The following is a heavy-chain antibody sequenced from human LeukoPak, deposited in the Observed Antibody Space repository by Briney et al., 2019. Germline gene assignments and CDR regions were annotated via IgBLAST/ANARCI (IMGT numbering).Heavy chain of an antibody. CDR2: MNPHSGNT. D-gene: IGHD5-18*01. Sequence: ASVKVSCKASGYTFTSYDINWVRQATGQGLEWMGWMNPHSGNTGYAQKFQGRVTMTRNTSINTAYMELSSLRSEDTAVYYCARGPKSDTALDYWGQGTLVTVPS. CDR1: GYTFTSYD. CDR3: ARGPKSDTALDY. J-gene: IGHJ4*02. V-gene: IGHV1-8*01.